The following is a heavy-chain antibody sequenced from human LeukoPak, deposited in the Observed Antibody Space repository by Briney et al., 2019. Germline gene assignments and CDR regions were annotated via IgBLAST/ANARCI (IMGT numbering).Heavy chain of an antibody. V-gene: IGHV4-59*01. Sequence: SETLSLTCTVSGGSISSYYWSWIRQPPGKGLEWIGYIYYSGSTNYNPSLKSRVTISVDTSKNQFSLKLSSVTAADTAVYYCARVFYDSSGFYRDTAFDIWGQGTMVTVSS. CDR3: ARVFYDSSGFYRDTAFDI. CDR2: IYYSGST. J-gene: IGHJ3*02. CDR1: GGSISSYY. D-gene: IGHD3-22*01.